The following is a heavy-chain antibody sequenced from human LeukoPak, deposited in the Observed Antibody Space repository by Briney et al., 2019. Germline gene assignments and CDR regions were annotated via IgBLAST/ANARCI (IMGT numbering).Heavy chain of an antibody. D-gene: IGHD4-17*01. J-gene: IGHJ6*02. CDR3: ARDPQPEYGDYDYYYGMDV. CDR1: GGSFSGYY. V-gene: IGHV4-34*01. Sequence: PSETLSLTCAVYGGSFSGYYWSWIRQPPGKGLEWIGEINHRGSTNYNPSLKSRVTISVDTPKNQFSLKLSSVTAADTAVYYCARDPQPEYGDYDYYYGMDVWGQGTTVTVSS. CDR2: INHRGST.